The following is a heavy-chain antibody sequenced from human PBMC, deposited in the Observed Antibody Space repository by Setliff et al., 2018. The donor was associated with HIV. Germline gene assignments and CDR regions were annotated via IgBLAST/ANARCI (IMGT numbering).Heavy chain of an antibody. J-gene: IGHJ4*02. V-gene: IGHV1-18*01. CDR3: ARVRSGQAFDL. Sequence: GASVKVSCKASGYRFTSYAISWVRQAPGQGLEWMGWISAHNGHTNYAQRFQDRVTITADKSTSTVYMDLSSLTSEDTAVYYCARVRSGQAFDLWGQGTLVTVSS. CDR2: ISAHNGHT. D-gene: IGHD3-3*01. CDR1: GYRFTSYA.